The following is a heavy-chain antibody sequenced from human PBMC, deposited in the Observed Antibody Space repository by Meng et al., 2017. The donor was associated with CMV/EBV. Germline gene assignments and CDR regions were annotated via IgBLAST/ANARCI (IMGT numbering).Heavy chain of an antibody. Sequence: GGSLRLSGAASGFTFSEYHISWIRQAPGKGLEWVSDISSNSGSIIYYADSVKGRFTISRDNAKNSLYLQMNSLRAEDTAVYYCARAYSPYGGNSRDFDYWGQGTLVTVSS. J-gene: IGHJ4*02. D-gene: IGHD4-23*01. V-gene: IGHV3-11*01. CDR3: ARAYSPYGGNSRDFDY. CDR1: GFTFSEYH. CDR2: ISSNSGSII.